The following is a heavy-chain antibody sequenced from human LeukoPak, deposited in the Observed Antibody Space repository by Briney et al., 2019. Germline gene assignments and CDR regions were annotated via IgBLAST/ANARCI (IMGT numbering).Heavy chain of an antibody. D-gene: IGHD2-15*01. J-gene: IGHJ5*02. CDR2: IYHSGST. V-gene: IGHV4-30-2*01. Sequence: SSETLSLTCAVSGGSISSGGYSWSWIRQPPGKGLEWIGYIYHSGSTYYNPSLKSRVTISVDRSKNQFSLKLSSVTAADTAVYYCARVVRNCSGGSCYSRWFDPWGQGTLVTVSS. CDR1: GGSISSGGYS. CDR3: ARVVRNCSGGSCYSRWFDP.